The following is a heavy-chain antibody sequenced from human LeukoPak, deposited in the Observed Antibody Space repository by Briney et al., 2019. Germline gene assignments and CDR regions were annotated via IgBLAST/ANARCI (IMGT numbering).Heavy chain of an antibody. V-gene: IGHV3-23*01. CDR1: GFKLDIYT. CDR3: VIDGHCTSSCDYCGYMDV. CDR2: LNFDGCRT. J-gene: IGHJ6*03. Sequence: GGSLRLSCVASGFKLDIYTMSCVRQAPGRGLEWVSTLNFDGCRTYYADSVKGRFTISRDNSKNTVSLQMTSLRAEDMAKYHCVIDGHCTSSCDYCGYMDVWGNGTTVTVS. D-gene: IGHD2-21*01.